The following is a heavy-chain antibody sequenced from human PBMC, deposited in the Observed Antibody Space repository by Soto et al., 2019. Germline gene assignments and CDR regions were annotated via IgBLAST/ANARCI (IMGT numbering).Heavy chain of an antibody. CDR1: GGTFSSYA. CDR3: ARDTVPAAIRGLLDY. Sequence: SVKVSCKASGGTFSSYAISWVRQAPGQGLEWMGGIIPIFGTANYAQKFQGRVTITADESTSTAYMELSSLRSEDTAVYYCARDTVPAAIRGLLDYWGQGTLVTVSS. V-gene: IGHV1-69*13. D-gene: IGHD2-2*02. J-gene: IGHJ4*02. CDR2: IIPIFGTA.